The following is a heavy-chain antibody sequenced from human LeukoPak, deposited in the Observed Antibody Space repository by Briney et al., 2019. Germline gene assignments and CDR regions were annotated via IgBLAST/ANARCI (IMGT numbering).Heavy chain of an antibody. V-gene: IGHV3-48*04. D-gene: IGHD5/OR15-5a*01. Sequence: GGSLRLSCATSGFTFSSYSMNWVRQAPGKGLEWLSHISTSGNTIYYADSVKGRFTISRDNAKNSLYLQMNSLRVEDTAVYFCARDLRVGDFRGQGTLVTVSS. CDR2: ISTSGNTI. CDR3: ARDLRVGDF. CDR1: GFTFSSYS. J-gene: IGHJ4*02.